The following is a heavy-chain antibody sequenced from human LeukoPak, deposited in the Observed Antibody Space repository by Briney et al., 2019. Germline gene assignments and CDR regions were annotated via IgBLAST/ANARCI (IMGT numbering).Heavy chain of an antibody. V-gene: IGHV4-38-2*02. CDR2: IDHSGGS. CDR1: GYSISSGYY. D-gene: IGHD5-18*01. J-gene: IGHJ4*02. Sequence: SETLSLTCTVSGYSISSGYYWGWIRQPPGKGLEWIGSIDHSGGSYYNPSLKSRVTMSVDTSKNQFSLNLSSVTAADTAVYYCARGPPRYTSYWGQGSLVIVSS. CDR3: ARGPPRYTSY.